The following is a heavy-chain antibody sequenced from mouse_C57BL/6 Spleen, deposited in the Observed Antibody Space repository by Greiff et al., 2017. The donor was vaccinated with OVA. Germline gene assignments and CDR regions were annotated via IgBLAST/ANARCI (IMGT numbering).Heavy chain of an antibody. V-gene: IGHV10-3*01. D-gene: IGHD3-2*02. CDR1: GFTFNTYA. J-gene: IGHJ2*01. CDR2: IRSKSSNDAT. CDR3: VREGDSSGYDY. Sequence: EVQLVESGGGLVQPKGSLKLSCAASGFTFNTYAMHWVRQAPGKGLEWVARIRSKSSNDATYYADSVKDRFTISRDDSQSMLYLQMNNLKTEDTAMYYCVREGDSSGYDYWGQGTTLTVSS.